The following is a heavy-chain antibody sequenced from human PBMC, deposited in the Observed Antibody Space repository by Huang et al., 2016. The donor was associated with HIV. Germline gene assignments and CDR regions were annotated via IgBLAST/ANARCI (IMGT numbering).Heavy chain of an antibody. V-gene: IGHV5-51*01. J-gene: IGHJ4*02. CDR3: ARRFSSSSGYFDY. D-gene: IGHD6-6*01. CDR2: IFPDASET. Sequence: VQLVQSGAEVKKPGESLKISCKGSGYSFSSYWIAWVRQMPGKGLEWMGSIFPDASETTYSPSVEGQVTISADKSIGTAYLQWSSLKASDTAMYYCARRFSSSSGYFDYWGQGSLVTVSS. CDR1: GYSFSSYW.